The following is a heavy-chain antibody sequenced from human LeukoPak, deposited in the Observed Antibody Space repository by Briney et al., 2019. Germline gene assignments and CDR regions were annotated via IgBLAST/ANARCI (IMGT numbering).Heavy chain of an antibody. J-gene: IGHJ5*02. Sequence: PSETLSLTCTVSGGSISNYYWSWIRQPPGRGLEWIGYILYSGATDYNPSLKSRVTISIDTSKNQVSLKLTSVTAADTAVYYCTRKGEHYYDSGKLWPAWFDLWGQGTLVTVSS. CDR2: ILYSGAT. CDR1: GGSISNYY. CDR3: TRKGEHYYDSGKLWPAWFDL. V-gene: IGHV4-59*13. D-gene: IGHD3-10*01.